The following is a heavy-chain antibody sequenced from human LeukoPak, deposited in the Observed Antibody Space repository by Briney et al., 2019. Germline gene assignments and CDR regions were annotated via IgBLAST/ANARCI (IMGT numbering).Heavy chain of an antibody. D-gene: IGHD5-18*01. CDR2: IYSGGST. CDR1: GFTVSSNY. CDR3: ARARQLWHGNDY. V-gene: IGHV3-53*01. J-gene: IGHJ4*02. Sequence: GGSLRLSCAASGFTVSSNYMSWVRQAPGKGLEWVSVIYSGGSTYYADSVKGRFPTSRDNSKNALYLQMNSLRAEDTAVYYCARARQLWHGNDYWGQGTLVTVSS.